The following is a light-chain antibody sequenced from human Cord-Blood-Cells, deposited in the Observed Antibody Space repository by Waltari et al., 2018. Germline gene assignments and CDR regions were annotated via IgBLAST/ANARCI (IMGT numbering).Light chain of an antibody. CDR3: LLSYSGAWV. Sequence: QAVVTQEPSLTVSPGGTVTLTCGSSTGAVTSGHYPYWFQQKPGQAPRTLIYEPSNKHSWTPARFSGSLLGGKAALTLSGAQPEDEAEYYCLLSYSGAWVFGGGTKLTVL. V-gene: IGLV7-46*01. CDR2: EPS. CDR1: TGAVTSGHY. J-gene: IGLJ3*02.